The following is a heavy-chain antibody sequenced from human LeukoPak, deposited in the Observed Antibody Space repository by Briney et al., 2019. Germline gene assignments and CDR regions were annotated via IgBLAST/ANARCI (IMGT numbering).Heavy chain of an antibody. Sequence: SQTLSLTCAISGNSVSSNSVAWNWIRQSPSRGLEWLGRTYYRSKWYNDYAVSVKSRISINPGTARNQLSLQLNSVTPEDTAVYYCARTRQLRYFDSWGQGALVTVSS. V-gene: IGHV6-1*01. CDR3: ARTRQLRYFDS. CDR1: GNSVSSNSVA. J-gene: IGHJ4*02. CDR2: TYYRSKWYN. D-gene: IGHD3-9*01.